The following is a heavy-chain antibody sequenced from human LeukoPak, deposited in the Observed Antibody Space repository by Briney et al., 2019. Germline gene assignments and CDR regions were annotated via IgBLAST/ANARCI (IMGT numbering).Heavy chain of an antibody. Sequence: ASVKVSCKASGYTFTGYYIHWVRQAPGQGLEWMGWINPHSGGTNYGQKFQGGVTMTRDTSITTAYMELSSLRSDDTAVYYCARDVGEYCSSTNCYASHYWGQGTLVTVSS. CDR1: GYTFTGYY. D-gene: IGHD2-2*01. CDR3: ARDVGEYCSSTNCYASHY. CDR2: INPHSGGT. J-gene: IGHJ4*02. V-gene: IGHV1-2*02.